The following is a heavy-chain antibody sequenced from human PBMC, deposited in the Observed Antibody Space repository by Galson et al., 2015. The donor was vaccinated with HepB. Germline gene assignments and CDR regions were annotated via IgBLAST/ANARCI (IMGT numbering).Heavy chain of an antibody. J-gene: IGHJ4*02. V-gene: IGHV4-34*01. CDR3: ARGYSSSWYGCGFDY. CDR2: INHSGST. Sequence: SETLSLTCAVYGGSFSGYYWSWIRQPPGKGLEWIGEINHSGSTNYNPSLKSRVTISVDTSKNQFSLKLSSVTAADTAVYYCARGYSSSWYGCGFDYWGQGTLVTVSS. D-gene: IGHD6-13*01. CDR1: GGSFSGYY.